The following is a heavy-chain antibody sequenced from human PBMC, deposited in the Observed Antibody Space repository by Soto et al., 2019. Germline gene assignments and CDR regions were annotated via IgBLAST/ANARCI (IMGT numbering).Heavy chain of an antibody. CDR3: ARDGYCSGGSCYYYYYGMDV. CDR1: GYTFTSYG. J-gene: IGHJ6*02. D-gene: IGHD2-15*01. CDR2: ISAYNGNT. V-gene: IGHV1-18*04. Sequence: ASVKVSCKASGYTFTSYGISWVRQAPGQGLEWMGWISAYNGNTNYAQKLQGRATMTTDTSTSTAYMELRSLRSDDTAVYYCARDGYCSGGSCYYYYYGMDVWGQGTTVTVSS.